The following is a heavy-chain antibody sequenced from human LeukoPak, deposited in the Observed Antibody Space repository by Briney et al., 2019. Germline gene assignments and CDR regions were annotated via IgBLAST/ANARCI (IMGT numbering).Heavy chain of an antibody. CDR1: GYSIGSGYY. CDR2: IYHSGST. Sequence: SETLSLTCAVSGYSIGSGYYWGWIRQPPGKGLEWIGSIYHSGSTYYNPSLKSRVTISVDTSKNQFSLKLSSVTAADTAVYYCARASITMVRGVINPMMTLCGAIDYWGQGTLVTVSS. D-gene: IGHD3-10*01. V-gene: IGHV4-38-2*01. J-gene: IGHJ4*02. CDR3: ARASITMVRGVINPMMTLCGAIDY.